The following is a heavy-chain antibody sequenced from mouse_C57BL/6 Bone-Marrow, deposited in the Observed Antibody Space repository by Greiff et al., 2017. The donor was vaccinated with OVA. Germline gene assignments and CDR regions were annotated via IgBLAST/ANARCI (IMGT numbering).Heavy chain of an antibody. V-gene: IGHV1-74*01. Sequence: VKLQQPGAELVKPGASVKVSCKASGYTFTSYWMHWVKQRPGQGLEWIGRIHPSDSDPNYNQTFKGKATLTVDKSSSTAYMQLSSLTSEDSAVYYCALYVFAYWGQGTLVTVSA. D-gene: IGHD2-12*01. J-gene: IGHJ3*01. CDR3: ALYVFAY. CDR2: IHPSDSDP. CDR1: GYTFTSYW.